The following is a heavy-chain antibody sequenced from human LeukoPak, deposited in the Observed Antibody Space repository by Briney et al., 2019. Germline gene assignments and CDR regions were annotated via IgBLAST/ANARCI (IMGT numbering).Heavy chain of an antibody. V-gene: IGHV3-74*01. CDR1: GFTFSNYW. J-gene: IGHJ4*02. CDR3: ARSRPLNWNDLDY. D-gene: IGHD1-1*01. Sequence: PGGSLRLSCAASGFTFSNYWMHWVRQAPGKGLVWVSRINSDGINTSYADSVKGRFTISRDNAKNTLNLQMNSLRAEDTAVYYCARSRPLNWNDLDYWGQGTLVTVSS. CDR2: INSDGINT.